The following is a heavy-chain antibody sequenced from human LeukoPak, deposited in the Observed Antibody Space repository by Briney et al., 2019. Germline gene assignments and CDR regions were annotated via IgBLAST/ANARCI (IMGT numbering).Heavy chain of an antibody. CDR3: ARGKQLWPQEFDY. D-gene: IGHD5-18*01. Sequence: PGGSLRLSCAASGFTFSSYSMNWVRQAPGKGLEWVSSISSSSSYIYCADSVKGRFTISRDNAKNSLYLQMNSLRAEDTAVYYCARGKQLWPQEFDYWGQGTLVTVSS. V-gene: IGHV3-21*01. J-gene: IGHJ4*02. CDR1: GFTFSSYS. CDR2: ISSSSSYI.